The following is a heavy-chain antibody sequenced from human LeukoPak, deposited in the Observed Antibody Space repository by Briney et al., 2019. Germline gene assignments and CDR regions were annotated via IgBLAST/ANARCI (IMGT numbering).Heavy chain of an antibody. D-gene: IGHD3-10*01. CDR3: ASVRRGFGESSKYYAYYYMGV. CDR2: IYYSGST. Sequence: SETLSLTCTVSGVSISSSSYYWGWIRQPPGKGLEWIVNIYYSGSTYYHPSLKSLVTISLDTSKNQCSLKLSSVTAADTAVYYCASVRRGFGESSKYYAYYYMGVWGKGTTVTISS. V-gene: IGHV4-39*01. CDR1: GVSISSSSYY. J-gene: IGHJ6*03.